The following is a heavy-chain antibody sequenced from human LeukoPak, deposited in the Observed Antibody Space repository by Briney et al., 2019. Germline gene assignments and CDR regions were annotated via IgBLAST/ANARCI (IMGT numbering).Heavy chain of an antibody. V-gene: IGHV4-39*01. D-gene: IGHD1-26*01. Sequence: SETLSLTCSGSGASISGGTYYWGWIRQPPGKGLEWIGSIYYTGSTYDNPSLKSRVTISVDTSKNQFSLKLSSVTAADTAVYYCARRGGSGRAFDYWGQGTLVTVSS. CDR2: IYYTGST. J-gene: IGHJ4*02. CDR3: ARRGGSGRAFDY. CDR1: GASISGGTYY.